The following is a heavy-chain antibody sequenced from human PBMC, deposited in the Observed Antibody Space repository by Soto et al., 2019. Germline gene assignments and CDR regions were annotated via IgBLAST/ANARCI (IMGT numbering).Heavy chain of an antibody. J-gene: IGHJ6*02. Sequence: QVQLVESGGGVVQPGRSLRLSCAASGFTFSSYAMHWVRQAPGKGLEWVAVISYDGSNKYYADSVKGRFTTSRDNSKNTLELQMNSLRAADTAVYYCARASGEGVVIIEFYYYGMDVWGQGTTVTVSS. CDR2: ISYDGSNK. CDR3: ARASGEGVVIIEFYYYGMDV. V-gene: IGHV3-30-3*01. D-gene: IGHD3-3*01. CDR1: GFTFSSYA.